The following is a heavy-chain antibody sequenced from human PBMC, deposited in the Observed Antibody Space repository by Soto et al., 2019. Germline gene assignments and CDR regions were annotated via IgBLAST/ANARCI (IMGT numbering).Heavy chain of an antibody. D-gene: IGHD3-22*01. CDR3: ARVSGDYYDSSGYYRSDAFDI. CDR2: IYYSGST. V-gene: IGHV4-59*01. CDR1: GGSISSYY. J-gene: IGHJ3*02. Sequence: PSETLSLTCTVSGGSISSYYWSWIRQPPGKGLEWIGYIYYSGSTNYNPSLKSRVTISVDTSKNQFSLKLSSVTAADTAVYYCARVSGDYYDSSGYYRSDAFDIWGQGTMVIVSS.